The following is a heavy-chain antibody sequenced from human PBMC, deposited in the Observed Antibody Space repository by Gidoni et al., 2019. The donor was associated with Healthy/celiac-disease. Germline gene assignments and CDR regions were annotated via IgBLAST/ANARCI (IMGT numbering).Heavy chain of an antibody. CDR2: LSYDGSNK. D-gene: IGHD6-13*01. CDR1: GFTFISYG. CDR3: AKVKWQQLGTLHY. Sequence: VQLVAFGGGVVQHVSSLRLSCSASGFTFISYGMNWVRQAPGKWLEWVAVLSYDGSNKFYADSVNGRFTISRDNSKNTLYLQMNSLRADDTTVYYFAKVKWQQLGTLHYWGQGTLVTVSS. V-gene: IGHV3-30*18. J-gene: IGHJ4*02.